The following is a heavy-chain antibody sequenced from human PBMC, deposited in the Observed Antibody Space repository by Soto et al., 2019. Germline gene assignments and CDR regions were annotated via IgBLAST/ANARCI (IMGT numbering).Heavy chain of an antibody. CDR3: AREWDSGYATRHYYMDV. Sequence: GGSLRLSCAASGFTFSDYYMSWIRQAPGKGLEWVSYISSSGSTIYYADSVKGRFTISRDNAKNSLYLQMNSLRAEDTAVYYCAREWDSGYATRHYYMDVWGKGTTVTVSS. CDR1: GFTFSDYY. V-gene: IGHV3-11*01. CDR2: ISSSGSTI. J-gene: IGHJ6*03. D-gene: IGHD5-12*01.